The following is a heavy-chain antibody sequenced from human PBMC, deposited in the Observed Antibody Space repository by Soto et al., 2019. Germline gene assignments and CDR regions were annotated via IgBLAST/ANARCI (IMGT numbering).Heavy chain of an antibody. J-gene: IGHJ5*02. CDR3: VRDGTKTLRDWFDP. Sequence: SETLSLTCTVSGASISGFDWSWIRKSAGKGLEWIGRIYATGTTDYNPSLKSRVMMSVDTSKKQFSLKLRSVTAADTAVYYCVRDGTKTLRDWFDPWGHGISVTPSS. V-gene: IGHV4-4*07. D-gene: IGHD1-1*01. CDR1: GASISGFD. CDR2: IYATGTT.